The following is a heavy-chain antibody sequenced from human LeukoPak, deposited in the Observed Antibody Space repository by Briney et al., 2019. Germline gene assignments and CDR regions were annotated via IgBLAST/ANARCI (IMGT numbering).Heavy chain of an antibody. CDR3: ARTPFYYDSSAYYPLLERYYFDY. CDR1: GGSISSYF. V-gene: IGHV4-4*07. CDR2: IYTSGSP. D-gene: IGHD3-22*01. J-gene: IGHJ4*02. Sequence: SETLSLTCTVSGGSISSYFWSWIRQPTGKGLEWIGRIYTSGSPNYNPSLKSRVTMSVDTSKTQFSLKLRSVTAADTAVYYCARTPFYYDSSAYYPLLERYYFDYWGQGTLVTVST.